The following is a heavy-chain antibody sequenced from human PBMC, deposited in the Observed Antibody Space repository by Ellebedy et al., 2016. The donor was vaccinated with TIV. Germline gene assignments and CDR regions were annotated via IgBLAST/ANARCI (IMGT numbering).Heavy chain of an antibody. D-gene: IGHD4-17*01. CDR2: IYAGGTT. J-gene: IGHJ5*02. V-gene: IGHV3-53*01. Sequence: GGSLRLSXAVSGFTVSSNYTSWVRQAPGRGLEWVSVIYAGGTTDYVASVKGRFSISRDTSKNTLFLQMNSLRADDTAIYYCAVGRPNYGDFPSWGQGTLVTVSS. CDR3: AVGRPNYGDFPS. CDR1: GFTVSSNY.